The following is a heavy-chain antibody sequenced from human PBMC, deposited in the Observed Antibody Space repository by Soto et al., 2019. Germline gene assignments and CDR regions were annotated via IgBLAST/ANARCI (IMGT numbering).Heavy chain of an antibody. CDR3: AREVAPDYGLGNCSGRSCYCDS. CDR2: VNPTGLRA. Sequence: ASVKVSCKASGFTFSNYFMHWVRQAPGQGLEWMGTVNPTGLRATYAQKLQGRVTMTRDSSADTVYLELLSLRPEDTAVYYCAREVAPDYGLGNCSGRSCYCDSWGQGTRATVPS. J-gene: IGHJ4*02. CDR1: GFTFSNYF. D-gene: IGHD6-25*01. V-gene: IGHV1-46*01.